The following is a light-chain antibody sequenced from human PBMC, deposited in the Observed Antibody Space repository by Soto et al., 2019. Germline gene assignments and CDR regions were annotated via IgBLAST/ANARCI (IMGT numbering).Light chain of an antibody. CDR2: AAS. CDR3: QQANSFPIT. J-gene: IGKJ5*01. Sequence: DIPMTQSPYYVSSSLGDRVRITWRASQGISTLLAWYQQKQGKGATLLIYAASSLQSGVPSRFSGSGSGTDFTITISSLQPEDFATYYCQQANSFPITFGQGTRLEI. CDR1: QGISTL. V-gene: IGKV1-12*01.